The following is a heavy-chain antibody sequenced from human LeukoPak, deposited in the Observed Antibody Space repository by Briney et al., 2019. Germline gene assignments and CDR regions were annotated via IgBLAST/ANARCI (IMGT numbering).Heavy chain of an antibody. V-gene: IGHV3-23*01. D-gene: IGHD4-17*01. CDR1: GFTFSTCA. CDR2: ISGTTSGT. J-gene: IGHJ4*02. Sequence: PGGSLRLSCAASGFTFSTCAMSWVRQAPGKGLEWVSGISGTTSGTYYADSVKGRFTISRDNSKNTLYLQMNSLRAEDTAVYYCANCDDYGDLADYWGQGTLVTVSS. CDR3: ANCDDYGDLADY.